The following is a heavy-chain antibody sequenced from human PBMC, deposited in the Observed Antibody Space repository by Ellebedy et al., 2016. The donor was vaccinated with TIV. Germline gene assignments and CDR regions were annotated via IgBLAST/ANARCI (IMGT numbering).Heavy chain of an antibody. Sequence: PGGSLRLSCAASGFTFSSSWVHWVRQVPGKGLVWVARINGDGSNIGYADSVKGRFTISRDNAKSTLYLQMNSLRAEDTAVYYCARGPYNWNGPFDYWGQGTLVTVSS. V-gene: IGHV3-74*01. CDR1: GFTFSSSW. CDR3: ARGPYNWNGPFDY. CDR2: INGDGSNI. D-gene: IGHD1-20*01. J-gene: IGHJ4*02.